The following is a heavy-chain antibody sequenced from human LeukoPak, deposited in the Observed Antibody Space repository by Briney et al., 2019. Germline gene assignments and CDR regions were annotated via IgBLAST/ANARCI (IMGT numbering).Heavy chain of an antibody. CDR2: IDSGDIT. D-gene: IGHD6-13*01. CDR1: GFTFSTYG. CDR3: ANHITAAGN. Sequence: PGGSLRLSCAASGFTFSTYGMTWVRQAPGKGLEWVSTIDSGDITYYADSVKGRFTISRDNSKNTLYLQMNGLRAEDTAIYYCANHITAAGNWGQGTLVTVSS. V-gene: IGHV3-23*01. J-gene: IGHJ4*02.